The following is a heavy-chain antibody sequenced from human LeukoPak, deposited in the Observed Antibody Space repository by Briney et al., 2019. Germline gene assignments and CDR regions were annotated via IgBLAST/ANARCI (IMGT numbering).Heavy chain of an antibody. CDR2: IYSGGST. CDR1: GFTVSSNY. CDR3: ASRTFLLDY. V-gene: IGHV3-53*01. D-gene: IGHD2/OR15-2a*01. J-gene: IGHJ4*02. Sequence: PGGSLRLSCAASGFTVSSNYRIWVRDAPGEGLEWVSVIYSGGSTYYADSVKGRFTISRDNSKNTLYLQMNSLRAEDTAVYYCASRTFLLDYWGQGTLVTVSS.